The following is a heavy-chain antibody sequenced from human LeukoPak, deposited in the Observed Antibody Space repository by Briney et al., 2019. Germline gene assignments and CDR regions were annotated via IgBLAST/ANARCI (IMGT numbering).Heavy chain of an antibody. CDR2: IYTSGST. CDR1: GGPISSGSYY. Sequence: SQTLSLTCTVSGGPISSGSYYWSWIRQPAGKGLEWIGRIYTSGSTNYNPSLKSRVTISVDTSKNQFSLKLSSVTAADTAVYYCARDAEYSGYDQTGYYYYYMDVWGKGTTVTVSS. V-gene: IGHV4-61*02. J-gene: IGHJ6*03. D-gene: IGHD5-12*01. CDR3: ARDAEYSGYDQTGYYYYYMDV.